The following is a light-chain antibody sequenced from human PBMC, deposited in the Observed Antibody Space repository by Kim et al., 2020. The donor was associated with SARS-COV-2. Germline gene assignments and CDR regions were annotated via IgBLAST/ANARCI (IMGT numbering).Light chain of an antibody. CDR2: DAS. CDR1: QSVSSY. Sequence: EIVLTQSPATLSLSPGERATLSCRASQSVSSYIAWYQQKPGQAPRLLIYDASNRATGIPARFSGSGSGTDFTLTISSLESEDFAVYYCQHRSDWPRTFGQGTKLEI. V-gene: IGKV3-11*01. J-gene: IGKJ2*01. CDR3: QHRSDWPRT.